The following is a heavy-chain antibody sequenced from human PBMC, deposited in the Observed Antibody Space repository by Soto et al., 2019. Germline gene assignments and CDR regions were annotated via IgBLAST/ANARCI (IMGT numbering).Heavy chain of an antibody. J-gene: IGHJ4*02. D-gene: IGHD3-10*01. V-gene: IGHV3-74*01. CDR2: INKDGSST. CDR3: ARDYYGSGLDY. Sequence: EVQLVESGGGLVKPGGSLRLSCAASGFTFSSYWMHWVRQAPGKGLVWVSRINKDGSSTNYADSVEGRFTISRDNAKNTLDLQMNSLRAEDTAVYYCARDYYGSGLDYWGQGTLVTVSS. CDR1: GFTFSSYW.